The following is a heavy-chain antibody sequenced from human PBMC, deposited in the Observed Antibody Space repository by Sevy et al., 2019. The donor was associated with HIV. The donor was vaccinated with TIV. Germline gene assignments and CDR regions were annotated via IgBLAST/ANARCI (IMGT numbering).Heavy chain of an antibody. CDR3: TTVASY. Sequence: GGSLRLSCAASGFTFDDYAMHWVRQAPGKGLEWVGHVKSKTDGGTTNYAAPVKGRFTISRDDSKTTVYLQMDSLKTEDTAVYYCTTVASYWGQGTLVTVSS. CDR1: GFTFDDYA. J-gene: IGHJ4*02. CDR2: VKSKTDGGTT. V-gene: IGHV3-15*06.